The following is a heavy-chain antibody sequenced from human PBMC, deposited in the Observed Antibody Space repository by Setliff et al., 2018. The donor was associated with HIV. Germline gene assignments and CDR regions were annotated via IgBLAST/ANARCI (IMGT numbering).Heavy chain of an antibody. CDR1: GFTFSSAW. V-gene: IGHV3-15*01. Sequence: GGSLRLSCAASGFTFSSAWMIWVRQAPGKGLEWVGRVKSKADGGTIDYAAPVKGRFTISRDDSKNTLYLQMNSLTTDDTAVYFCVTGSQLPMYYRGQGTLVTVSS. D-gene: IGHD1-26*01. CDR2: VKSKADGGTI. J-gene: IGHJ4*02. CDR3: VTGSQLPMYY.